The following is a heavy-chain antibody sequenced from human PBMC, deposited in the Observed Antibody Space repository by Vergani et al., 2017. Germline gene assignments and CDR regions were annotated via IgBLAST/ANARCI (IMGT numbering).Heavy chain of an antibody. V-gene: IGHV3-9*01. CDR1: GFSFPGYA. CDR2: ISWNSGAV. Sequence: EVQLLESGGGLVQPGGSLRLSCEASGFSFPGYAMSWVRQAPGKGLEWVSGISWNSGAVDYADSVRGRFTISRDNAKNSLFLEMNSLRFEDTAVYYCARSPAFYGARYGMDVWGQGTTVTVSS. J-gene: IGHJ6*02. D-gene: IGHD2/OR15-2a*01. CDR3: ARSPAFYGARYGMDV.